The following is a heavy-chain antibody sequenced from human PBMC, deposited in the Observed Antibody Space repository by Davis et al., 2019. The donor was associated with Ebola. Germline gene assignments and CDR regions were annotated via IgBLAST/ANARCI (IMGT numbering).Heavy chain of an antibody. CDR2: ISYDGSNK. V-gene: IGHV3-30*18. D-gene: IGHD2-2*02. J-gene: IGHJ4*02. CDR1: GFTFSSYG. Sequence: PGGSLRLSCAASGFTFSSYGMHWVRQAPGKGLEWVAVISYDGSNKYYADSVKGRFTISRDNSKNTLYLQMNSLRAEDTAVYYCAKDLADIVVVPAAIHFDYWGQGTLVTVSS. CDR3: AKDLADIVVVPAAIHFDY.